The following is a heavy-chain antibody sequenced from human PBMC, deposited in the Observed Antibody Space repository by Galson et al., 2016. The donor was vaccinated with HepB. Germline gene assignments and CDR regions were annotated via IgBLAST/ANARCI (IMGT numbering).Heavy chain of an antibody. Sequence: SLRLSCAASGFTFSNSAMTWVRQAPGKGLEWVSTIGGSGISRSYADSVKGRFTISRDNSKNTVYLQMNSLRIEDTALYYCAKNGNFHTSWGQGTLVTVSS. V-gene: IGHV3-23*01. CDR3: AKNGNFHTS. D-gene: IGHD1-26*01. CDR1: GFTFSNSA. J-gene: IGHJ5*02. CDR2: IGGSGISR.